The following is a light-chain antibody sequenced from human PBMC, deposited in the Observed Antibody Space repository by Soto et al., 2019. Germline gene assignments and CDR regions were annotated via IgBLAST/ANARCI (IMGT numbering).Light chain of an antibody. CDR1: QSVLYSADNKNY. CDR3: QHYYSIPIT. V-gene: IGKV4-1*01. CDR2: WAS. J-gene: IGKJ5*01. Sequence: DIVMTQSPDSLAVSLGERATINCKSSQSVLYSADNKNYLAWYQQKPGQPPKLLIYWASTRESGVPDRFSGSGSGTDFTLTISSLQAVDVAVYYCQHYYSIPITFGQGTRLEIE.